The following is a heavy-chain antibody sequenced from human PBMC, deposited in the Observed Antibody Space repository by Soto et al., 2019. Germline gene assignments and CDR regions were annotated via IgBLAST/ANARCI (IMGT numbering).Heavy chain of an antibody. J-gene: IGHJ6*02. D-gene: IGHD3-16*01. V-gene: IGHV1-18*01. Sequence: QVQLVQSGDEVRKPGSSVKVSCKASGYIFVHYGIAWVRQAPGQGLEWMGWISPYSGNTHYARKVQGRLTMTTDTSTSTDYMDLGNLTSGDTAVYYWAMVDNYVTPTTQDVWGQGTTVTVSS. CDR2: ISPYSGNT. CDR3: AMVDNYVTPTTQDV. CDR1: GYIFVHYG.